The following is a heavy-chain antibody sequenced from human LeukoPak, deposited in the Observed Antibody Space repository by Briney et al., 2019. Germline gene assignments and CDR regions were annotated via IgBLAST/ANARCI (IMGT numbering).Heavy chain of an antibody. CDR2: IKQDGSEK. CDR3: ARVAHGVYYFDY. J-gene: IGHJ4*02. CDR1: GFTFSNAW. D-gene: IGHD4-17*01. Sequence: GGSLRLSCAASGFTFSNAWMSWVRQAPGKGLEWVANIKQDGSEKYYVDSVKGRFTISRDNAKNSLYLQMNSLRAEDTAVYYCARVAHGVYYFDYWGQGTLVTVSS. V-gene: IGHV3-7*01.